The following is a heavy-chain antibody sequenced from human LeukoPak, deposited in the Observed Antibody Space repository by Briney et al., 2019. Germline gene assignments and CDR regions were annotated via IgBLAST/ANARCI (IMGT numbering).Heavy chain of an antibody. CDR1: GFSFRGYG. J-gene: IGHJ3*02. Sequence: GRSLRLSCAASGFSFRGYGMHWVRQAPGKGLEWVAVISNDGSNKHYADPVKGRFTISRDTSKNTLYLQMTSLRGEDTAVYYCAKDYLGGSHTFDIWGQGTMVTVSS. CDR2: ISNDGSNK. CDR3: AKDYLGGSHTFDI. V-gene: IGHV3-30*18. D-gene: IGHD7-27*01.